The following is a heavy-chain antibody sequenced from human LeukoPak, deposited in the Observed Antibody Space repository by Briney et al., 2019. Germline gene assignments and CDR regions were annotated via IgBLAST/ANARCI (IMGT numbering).Heavy chain of an antibody. CDR2: INPNSGGT. CDR3: ARELVVFRLFDY. CDR1: GYTFTGYY. D-gene: IGHD3-22*01. Sequence: ASVKVSCKASGYTFTGYYMHWVRQAPGQGLEWMGWINPNSGGTNYAQNFQGRVTMTRDTSISTAYMELSRLRPGDTAVYYCARELVVFRLFDYWGQGTLVTVSS. J-gene: IGHJ4*02. V-gene: IGHV1-2*02.